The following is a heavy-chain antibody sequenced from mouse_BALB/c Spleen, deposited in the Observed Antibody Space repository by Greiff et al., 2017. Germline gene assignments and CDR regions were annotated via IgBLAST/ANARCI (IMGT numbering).Heavy chain of an antibody. J-gene: IGHJ4*01. D-gene: IGHD2-3*01. Sequence: QVQLKQSGAELVRPGTSVKVSCKASRYAFTNYLIEWVKQRPGQGLEWIGVINPGSGGTNYNEKFKGKATLTADKSSSTAYMQLSSLTSDDSAVYFCARMMEAMDYWGQGTSVTVSS. V-gene: IGHV1-54*01. CDR3: ARMMEAMDY. CDR2: INPGSGGT. CDR1: RYAFTNYL.